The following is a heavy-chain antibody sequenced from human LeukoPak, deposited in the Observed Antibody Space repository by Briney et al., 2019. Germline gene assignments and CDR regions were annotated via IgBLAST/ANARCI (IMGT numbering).Heavy chain of an antibody. J-gene: IGHJ4*02. CDR1: GFIFSTYW. CDR2: IHPDGSET. D-gene: IGHD6-19*01. Sequence: PGGSLRLSCEASGFIFSTYWMGWVRQVPGKGLEWVANIHPDGSETSYVESVKGRFTISRDNAKKTMSLQMNSLRSEETAVYICVRWVVEAGMDYWGPGTLVTVSS. V-gene: IGHV3-7*01. CDR3: VRWVVEAGMDY.